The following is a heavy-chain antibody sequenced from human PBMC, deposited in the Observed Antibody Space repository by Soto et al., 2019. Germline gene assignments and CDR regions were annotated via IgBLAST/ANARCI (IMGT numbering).Heavy chain of an antibody. CDR3: AKGPAWDGLCYYSYGMDV. V-gene: IGHV3-23*01. J-gene: IGHJ6*02. D-gene: IGHD1-26*01. Sequence: PGGSLRLSCTASGFTFTSYVMNWVRDAPGKGLEWVSIISGSGGSASYADSAKGRFTITRDNSKSTLYLQMNSMRAEDAAVYYYAKGPAWDGLCYYSYGMDVWGQGTTVTVSS. CDR2: ISGSGGSA. CDR1: GFTFTSYV.